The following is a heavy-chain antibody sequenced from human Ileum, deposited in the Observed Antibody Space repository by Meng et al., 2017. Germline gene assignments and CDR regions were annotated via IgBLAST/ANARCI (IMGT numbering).Heavy chain of an antibody. D-gene: IGHD3-10*01. CDR2: IRSDGGIE. CDR3: ARDRGVRDLDH. CDR1: GISFSTSS. V-gene: IGHV3-33*01. Sequence: GKRAGAGGGVVQHWRSLRLSCVASGISFSTSSMHWVRQGPGKGLEWVVMIRSDGGIEYYADYVKGRFTISRDNSKNKVDLQMDSLRAEDTAVYDCARDRGVRDLDHWGQGTLVTVSS. J-gene: IGHJ4*02.